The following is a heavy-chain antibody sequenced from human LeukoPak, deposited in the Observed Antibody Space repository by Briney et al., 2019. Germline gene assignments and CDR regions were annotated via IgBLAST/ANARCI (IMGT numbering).Heavy chain of an antibody. V-gene: IGHV3-66*01. J-gene: IGHJ4*02. Sequence: GGSLRLSCAASGFTVSSNYMSWVRQAPGKGLEWVSVIYSGGSTYYADSVKGRFTISRDNSKNTLYLQMNSLRAEDTAVYYCARVVSSSWADNTDYWGQGTLVTVSS. CDR2: IYSGGST. D-gene: IGHD6-13*01. CDR1: GFTVSSNY. CDR3: ARVVSSSWADNTDY.